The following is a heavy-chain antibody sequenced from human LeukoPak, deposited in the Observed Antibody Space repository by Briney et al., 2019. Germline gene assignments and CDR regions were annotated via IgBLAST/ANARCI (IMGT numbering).Heavy chain of an antibody. CDR3: ARGLIAAP. J-gene: IGHJ5*02. V-gene: IGHV4-39*07. CDR1: GGSISSSSYY. CDR2: IYYSGST. D-gene: IGHD6-13*01. Sequence: SETLSLTCTVSGGSISSSSYYWGWIRQPPGKGLEWIGSIYYSGSTCYNPSLKSRVTISVDTSKNQFSLKLSSVTAADTAVYYCARGLIAAPWGQGTLVTVSS.